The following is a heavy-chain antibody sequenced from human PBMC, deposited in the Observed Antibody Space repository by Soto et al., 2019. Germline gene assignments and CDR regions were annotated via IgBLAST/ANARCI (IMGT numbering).Heavy chain of an antibody. J-gene: IGHJ6*02. CDR1: GGTFSSYA. D-gene: IGHD1-26*01. Sequence: AVKVSCKASGGTFSSYAISWVRQAPGQGLEWMGGIIPIFGTANYAQKFQGRVTITADKSTSTAYMELSSLRSEDTAVYYCASGYSGRYSGYYYGMDVWGQGTTVTVYS. V-gene: IGHV1-69*06. CDR3: ASGYSGRYSGYYYGMDV. CDR2: IIPIFGTA.